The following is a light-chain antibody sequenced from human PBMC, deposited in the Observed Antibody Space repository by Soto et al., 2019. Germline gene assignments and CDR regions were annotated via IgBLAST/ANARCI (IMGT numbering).Light chain of an antibody. CDR1: QSVSSY. CDR2: DAS. Sequence: EIVLTQSPATLSLSPGERATLSCRACQSVSSYLAWYQQKPGQAPRLLIYDASNRATGIPARFSGSGSGTDFTLTISSLEPEDFAVYYCQQRSNWPPRYTFGQKTKLEIK. V-gene: IGKV3-11*01. J-gene: IGKJ2*01. CDR3: QQRSNWPPRYT.